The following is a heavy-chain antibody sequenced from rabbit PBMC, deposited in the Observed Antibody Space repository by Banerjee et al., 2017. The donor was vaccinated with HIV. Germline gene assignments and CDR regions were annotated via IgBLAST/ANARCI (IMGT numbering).Heavy chain of an antibody. Sequence: QEQLVEYGGDLVQPEGSLTLTCKASGLDFSSSYWICWVRQAPGKGLEWIGCIYTGDGTTFYATWAKGRFTISKTSSTTVTLQMTSLTAADTATYFCARSPDGDSSRMRLWGQGTLVTVS. J-gene: IGHJ3*01. D-gene: IGHD1-1*01. CDR1: GLDFSSSYW. V-gene: IGHV1S45*01. CDR3: ARSPDGDSSRMRL. CDR2: IYTGDGTT.